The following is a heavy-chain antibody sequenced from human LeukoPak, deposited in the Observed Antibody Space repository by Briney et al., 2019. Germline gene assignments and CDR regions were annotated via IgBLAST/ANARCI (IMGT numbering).Heavy chain of an antibody. V-gene: IGHV4-34*01. J-gene: IGHJ4*02. CDR2: INHSGST. CDR1: GGSFSGYY. CDR3: ARGAWRTRYFDY. Sequence: SETLSLTRAVYGGSFSGYYWSWIRQPPGKGLEWIGEINHSGSTNYNPSLKSRVTISVDTSKNQFSLKLSSVTAADTAVYYCARGAWRTRYFDYWGQGTLVTVSS. D-gene: IGHD1-1*01.